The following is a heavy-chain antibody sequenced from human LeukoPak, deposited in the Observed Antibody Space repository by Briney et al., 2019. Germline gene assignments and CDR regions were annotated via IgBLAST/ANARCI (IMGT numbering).Heavy chain of an antibody. Sequence: SETLSLTCTVSGGSISSYYWSWIRQPPGKGLEWIGYIYYSGSTNYNPSLKSRVTISVDTSKNQFSLKLSSVTAADTAVYYCAGGEASGQWLVFDLWGRGTLVTVSS. J-gene: IGHJ2*01. D-gene: IGHD6-19*01. CDR2: IYYSGST. V-gene: IGHV4-59*08. CDR3: AGGEASGQWLVFDL. CDR1: GGSISSYY.